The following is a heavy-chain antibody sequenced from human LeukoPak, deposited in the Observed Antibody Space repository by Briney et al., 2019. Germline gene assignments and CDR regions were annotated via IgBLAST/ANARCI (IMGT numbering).Heavy chain of an antibody. J-gene: IGHJ3*02. D-gene: IGHD5-18*01. CDR2: ISWESSSI. Sequence: GGSLRLSCTASGFTLDDYAMHWVRQAPGKGLEWVSGISWESSSIGYADSLKRRFTISRDNAKKSLYLQMNSLRAEDTALYYCAKVRYGYGTFGAFDIWGEGTMVTVSS. CDR1: GFTLDDYA. CDR3: AKVRYGYGTFGAFDI. V-gene: IGHV3-9*01.